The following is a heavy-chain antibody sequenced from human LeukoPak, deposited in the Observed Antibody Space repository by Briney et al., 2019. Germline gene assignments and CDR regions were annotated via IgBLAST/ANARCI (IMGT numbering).Heavy chain of an antibody. J-gene: IGHJ4*02. D-gene: IGHD3-9*01. Sequence: PGGSLRLSCAASGFTFSSSATSWVRQAPGKGLEWVSVISGSGGSTYSADSVKGRFTISRDNSKNTLYLQMNSLRAEDTAVYYCAKDFHESAVVTGHDYWGQGTLVTVSS. CDR1: GFTFSSSA. V-gene: IGHV3-23*01. CDR3: AKDFHESAVVTGHDY. CDR2: ISGSGGST.